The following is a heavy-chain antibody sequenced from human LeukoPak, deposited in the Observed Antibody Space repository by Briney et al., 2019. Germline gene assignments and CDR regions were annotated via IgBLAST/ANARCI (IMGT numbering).Heavy chain of an antibody. V-gene: IGHV1-24*01. J-gene: IGHJ4*02. CDR1: GYTLTELS. D-gene: IGHD1-26*01. CDR3: ATALIVGAFFDY. Sequence: GASVKISCKVSGYTLTELSMHWVRQAPGKGLEWMGGFDPEDGETIYAQKFQGRVTMTEDTSTDTAYMELSSLRSEDTAVYYCATALIVGAFFDYWGQGTLVTVSS. CDR2: FDPEDGET.